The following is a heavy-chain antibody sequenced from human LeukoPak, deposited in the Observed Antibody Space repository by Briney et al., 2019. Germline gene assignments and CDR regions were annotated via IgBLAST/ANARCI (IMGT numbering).Heavy chain of an antibody. CDR1: GFTFSGSA. V-gene: IGHV3-73*01. Sequence: GGSLRLSCAASGFTFSGSAMHWVRQAPGKGVGWVGRIRIKANSYATAYAASVTGRLTIPRDDSKNTAYLQMNRLQTEDTAVYYCTSPSDDYVWGSYRGLDYWGQGTLVTVSS. CDR2: IRIKANSYAT. CDR3: TSPSDDYVWGSYRGLDY. J-gene: IGHJ4*02. D-gene: IGHD3-16*02.